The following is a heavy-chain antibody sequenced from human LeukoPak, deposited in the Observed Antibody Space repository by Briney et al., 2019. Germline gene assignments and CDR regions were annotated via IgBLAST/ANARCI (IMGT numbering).Heavy chain of an antibody. D-gene: IGHD6-13*01. CDR3: ARVGAAAALGWFDP. Sequence: NTGGSLRLSCAASGFTFSSYSMNWVRQAPGKGLEWVSSISSSSSYIYYADSVKGRFTISRDNAKNSLYLQMNSLRAEDTAVYYCARVGAAAALGWFDPWGQGTLVTVSS. V-gene: IGHV3-21*01. CDR2: ISSSSSYI. CDR1: GFTFSSYS. J-gene: IGHJ5*02.